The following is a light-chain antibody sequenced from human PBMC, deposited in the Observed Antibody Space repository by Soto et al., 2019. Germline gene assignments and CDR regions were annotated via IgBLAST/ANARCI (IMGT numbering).Light chain of an antibody. J-gene: IGKJ4*01. V-gene: IGKV3-11*01. CDR3: QQRNNWPLT. CDR2: DAS. CDR1: QSVSSY. Sequence: EIVLTQSPATLSLSPGERATLSCRASQSVSSYLAWYQQKPGQAPRLLIYDASNRATGIPSRFSGSGSGADFTLTISSLEPEDFAAYYCQQRNNWPLTFGGGTRVEIK.